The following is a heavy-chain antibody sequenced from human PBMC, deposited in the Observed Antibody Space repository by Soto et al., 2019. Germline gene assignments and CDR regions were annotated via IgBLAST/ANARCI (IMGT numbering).Heavy chain of an antibody. CDR3: AGLRFLESYYYYGMDV. V-gene: IGHV4-59*01. CDR2: IYYSGST. CDR1: GGSISSYY. Sequence: SETLSLTCTVSGGSISSYYWSWIRQPPGKGLEWIGYIYYSGSTNYNPSLKSRVTISVDTSKNQFSLKLSSVTAADTAVYYCAGLRFLESYYYYGMDVWGQGTTVTVSS. J-gene: IGHJ6*02. D-gene: IGHD3-3*01.